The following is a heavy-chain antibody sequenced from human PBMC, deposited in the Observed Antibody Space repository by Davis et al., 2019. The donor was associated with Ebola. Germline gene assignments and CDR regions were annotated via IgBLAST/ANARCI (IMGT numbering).Heavy chain of an antibody. D-gene: IGHD1-26*01. V-gene: IGHV3-7*03. CDR1: GFTFSSYW. J-gene: IGHJ4*02. CDR3: AKDRGSGSYFGVGDY. Sequence: GESLKISCAASGFTFSSYWMSWVRQAPGKGLEWVANIKQDGSEKYYVDSVKGRFTISRDNAKNSLYLQMNSLRAEDTAVYYCAKDRGSGSYFGVGDYWGQGTLVTVSS. CDR2: IKQDGSEK.